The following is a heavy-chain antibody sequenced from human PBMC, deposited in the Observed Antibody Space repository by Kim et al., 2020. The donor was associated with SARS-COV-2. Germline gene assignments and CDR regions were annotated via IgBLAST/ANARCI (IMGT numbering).Heavy chain of an antibody. CDR2: IYYSGNT. D-gene: IGHD3-22*01. V-gene: IGHV4-39*01. CDR1: GCSISSSTYY. CDR3: ARHLYDRRFDI. J-gene: IGHJ3*02. Sequence: SETLSLTCTVSGCSISSSTYYWGWIRQPPGKGLEWIGTIYYSGNTNYNPSHMSRGTISVDTSENQFSLKLSSVAAADTAVYYCARHLYDRRFDIWGQGTMVTVSS.